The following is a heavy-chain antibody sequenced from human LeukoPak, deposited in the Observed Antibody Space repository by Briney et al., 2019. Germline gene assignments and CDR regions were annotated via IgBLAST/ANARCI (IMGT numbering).Heavy chain of an antibody. CDR2: ISGSGSTT. CDR3: AKHGRFTGGNSEIDY. Sequence: GGSLRLSCAASGFTFSSYWMHWVRQAPGEGLEWVSDISGSGSTTYYADSVKGRFTISRDNSKNTLYLQVDSLRAEDTALYYCAKHGRFTGGNSEIDYWGRGILVTVS. D-gene: IGHD4-23*01. V-gene: IGHV3-23*01. CDR1: GFTFSSYW. J-gene: IGHJ4*02.